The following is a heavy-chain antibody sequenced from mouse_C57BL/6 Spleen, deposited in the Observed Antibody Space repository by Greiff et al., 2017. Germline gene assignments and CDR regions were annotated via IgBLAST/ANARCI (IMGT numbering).Heavy chain of an antibody. CDR2: ISSGGSYT. Sequence: EVKVVESGGDLVKPGGSLKLSCAASGFTFSSYGMSWVRQTPDKRLEWVATISSGGSYTYYPDSVKGRFTISRDNAKNTLYLQMSSLKSEDTAMYYCARHEVGDWYFDVWGTGTTVTVSS. J-gene: IGHJ1*03. D-gene: IGHD1-1*02. CDR1: GFTFSSYG. CDR3: ARHEVGDWYFDV. V-gene: IGHV5-6*01.